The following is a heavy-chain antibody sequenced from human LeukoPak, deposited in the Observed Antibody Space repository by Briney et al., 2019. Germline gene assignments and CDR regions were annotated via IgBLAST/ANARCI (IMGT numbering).Heavy chain of an antibody. CDR3: ASGGCSGGSCYYFDY. CDR2: ISAYNGNT. V-gene: IGHV1-18*01. Sequence: ASVKVSCKASGYTFTSYGISWVRQAPGQGLEWMGWISAYNGNTNYAQKLQGRVTMTTDTSTSTAYMELRSLRSDDTAVYYCASGGCSGGSCYYFDYWGQGTLVTVSS. D-gene: IGHD2-15*01. CDR1: GYTFTSYG. J-gene: IGHJ4*02.